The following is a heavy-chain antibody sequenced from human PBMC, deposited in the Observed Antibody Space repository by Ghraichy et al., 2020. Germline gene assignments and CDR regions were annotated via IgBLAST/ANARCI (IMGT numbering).Heavy chain of an antibody. V-gene: IGHV4-39*01. CDR1: GGSITNTYYY. CDR3: AKGKRFNLNPEAFDS. D-gene: IGHD1-20*01. CDR2: LYFDGAT. Sequence: SETLSLTCSVSGGSITNTYYYWAWIRQPPGKGLEWLGSLYFDGATYYNSSLSSRVFISVDTSKNLFSLKLTSVTTKDTAVYFCAKGKRFNLNPEAFDSWGQGALVTVSS. J-gene: IGHJ4*02.